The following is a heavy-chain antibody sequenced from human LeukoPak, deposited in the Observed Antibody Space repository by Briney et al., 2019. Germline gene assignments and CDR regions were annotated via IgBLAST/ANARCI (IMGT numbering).Heavy chain of an antibody. CDR3: ARGCTNGVCYGTDFDY. D-gene: IGHD2-8*01. J-gene: IGHJ4*02. CDR2: IWYDGSNK. V-gene: IGHV3-33*01. Sequence: GRALRLSCAASGFTFSSYGMHWVRQAPGKGLEWVAVIWYDGSNKYYADSVKGRFTISRDNSKNTLYLQMNSLRAEDTAVYYCARGCTNGVCYGTDFDYWGQGTLVTVSS. CDR1: GFTFSSYG.